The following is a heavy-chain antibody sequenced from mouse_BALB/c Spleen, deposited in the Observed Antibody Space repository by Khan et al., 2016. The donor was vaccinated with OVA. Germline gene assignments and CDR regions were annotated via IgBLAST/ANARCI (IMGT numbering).Heavy chain of an antibody. V-gene: IGHV1-7*01. CDR1: GYTFTTYW. J-gene: IGHJ2*01. CDR2: INPTSGYT. Sequence: QVQLKQSGAELAKPGASVKMSCKASGYTFTTYWMHWIKQRPGKGLEWLGYINPTSGYTDYNEKFKDRATLSADKSSSTAYMQLTRRTSDDSAVCYCTRDRIDYWGQGTTLTVSS. CDR3: TRDRIDY.